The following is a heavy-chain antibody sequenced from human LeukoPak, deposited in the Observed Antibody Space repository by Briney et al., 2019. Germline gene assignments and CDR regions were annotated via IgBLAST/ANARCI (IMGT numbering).Heavy chain of an antibody. CDR3: AKDPGRDGYNSNFDY. J-gene: IGHJ4*02. D-gene: IGHD5-24*01. CDR2: IYSGGST. CDR1: EFCVGSNY. Sequence: QSGGSLRLSCAASEFCVGSNYMTWVRQAPGKGLEWVSLIYSGGSTYYADSVKGRFTISRDNSKNTLYLQMNSLRAEDTAVYYCAKDPGRDGYNSNFDYWGQGTLVTVSS. V-gene: IGHV3-66*01.